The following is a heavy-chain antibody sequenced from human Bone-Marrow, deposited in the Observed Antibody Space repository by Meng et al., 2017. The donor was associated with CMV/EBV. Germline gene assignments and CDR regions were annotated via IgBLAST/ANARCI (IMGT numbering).Heavy chain of an antibody. CDR3: ARGQELFFGVVTHYYYYGMDV. V-gene: IGHV1-24*01. CDR2: FDPEDGET. D-gene: IGHD3-3*01. CDR1: GYTLTELS. J-gene: IGHJ6*02. Sequence: ASVKVSCKVSGYTLTELSMHWVRQAPGKGLEWMGGFDPEDGETIYAQKFQGRVTMTEDTSTDTAYMELSSLRSEDTAVYYCARGQELFFGVVTHYYYYGMDVWGQGTTVTVSS.